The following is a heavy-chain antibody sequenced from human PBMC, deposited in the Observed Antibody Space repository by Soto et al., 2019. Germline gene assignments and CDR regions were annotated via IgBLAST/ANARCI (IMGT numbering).Heavy chain of an antibody. CDR2: IYWDDDK. J-gene: IGHJ3*02. CDR1: GFSLTTSGLA. Sequence: QITLKESGPTLVRPTQTLTLTCTFSGFSLTTSGLAVGWIRQPPGKALEWLGIIYWDDDKRYSLSLESRLTITKDTAQNQVVLTMNNMDPVDTATYYCAHRTNYYDRSGMAFDIWGQGTMVTVSA. D-gene: IGHD3-22*01. CDR3: AHRTNYYDRSGMAFDI. V-gene: IGHV2-5*02.